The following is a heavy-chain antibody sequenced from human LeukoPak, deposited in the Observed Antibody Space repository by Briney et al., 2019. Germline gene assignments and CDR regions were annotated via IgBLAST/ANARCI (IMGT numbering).Heavy chain of an antibody. V-gene: IGHV4-39*07. D-gene: IGHD1-20*01. J-gene: IGHJ6*03. Sequence: SETLSLTCTASGGSISSSSYYWGWIRQPPGKGLEWIGRTDAAGSTSYNPSLRSRVSISVDTSENQFSLRLSSVTAADAAVYYCARDRITGATRDNYYYYMDVWGKGTMVTVSS. CDR3: ARDRITGATRDNYYYYMDV. CDR2: TDAAGST. CDR1: GGSISSSSYY.